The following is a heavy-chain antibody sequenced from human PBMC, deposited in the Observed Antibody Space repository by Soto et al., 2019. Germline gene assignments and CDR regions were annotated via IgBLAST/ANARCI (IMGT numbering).Heavy chain of an antibody. J-gene: IGHJ5*02. CDR3: AKEVLAFGGADP. CDR2: IGGSGGDT. D-gene: IGHD3-10*01. CDR1: GFTFSSYD. V-gene: IGHV3-23*01. Sequence: EVQLLESGGGLVQPGGSPRLSCAAAGFTFSSYDMNWVRQAPGKGLEWVSAIGGSGGDTYYADSVKGRFTISRDNSKNTLFRQMNSLRADDAAVYYCAKEVLAFGGADPWGQGTLVTVSS.